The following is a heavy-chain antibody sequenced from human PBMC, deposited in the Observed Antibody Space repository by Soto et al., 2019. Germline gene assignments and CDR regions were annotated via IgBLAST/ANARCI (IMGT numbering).Heavy chain of an antibody. J-gene: IGHJ4*02. Sequence: GGSLRLSCAASGFTFSSYWMHWVRQAPGKGLVWVSRINADGSGTAYADSVKGRFTISRDNAKNTLYLQMNSLRAEDTAVYYCVRSPIYGDYVGYYDYWGQGTLVTVSS. CDR3: VRSPIYGDYVGYYDY. D-gene: IGHD4-17*01. CDR2: INADGSGT. V-gene: IGHV3-74*01. CDR1: GFTFSSYW.